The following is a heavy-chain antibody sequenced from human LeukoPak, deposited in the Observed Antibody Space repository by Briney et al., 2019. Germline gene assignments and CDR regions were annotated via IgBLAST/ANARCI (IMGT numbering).Heavy chain of an antibody. CDR3: ARQISDYYYYYMDV. CDR2: IYYSGTT. Sequence: SETLSLICTVSGGSISSSNYYWGWIRQPPGKGLEWIGTIYYSGTTYYNPSLESRVTISEDTSKNQFSLTLRSVTAADTAVYYCARQISDYYYYYMDVWGKGTTVTVSS. V-gene: IGHV4-39*01. CDR1: GGSISSSNYY. J-gene: IGHJ6*03. D-gene: IGHD3-10*01.